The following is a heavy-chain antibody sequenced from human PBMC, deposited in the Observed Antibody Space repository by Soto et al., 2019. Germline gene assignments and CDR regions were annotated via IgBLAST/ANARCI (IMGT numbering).Heavy chain of an antibody. CDR2: IHSSGST. Sequence: SATLSVTSTVSCGSISGYDWSWIRQPPGKGLEWIGYIHSSGSTNYNPSLKSRVTISLDSFRNQFSLKLTSVTAADTAVFYCAREYSNSPEAFDYWGQGALVTVSS. V-gene: IGHV4-59*01. CDR3: AREYSNSPEAFDY. D-gene: IGHD4-4*01. J-gene: IGHJ4*02. CDR1: CGSISGYD.